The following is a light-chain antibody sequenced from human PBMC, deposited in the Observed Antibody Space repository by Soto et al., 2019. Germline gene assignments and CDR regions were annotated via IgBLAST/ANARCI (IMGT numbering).Light chain of an antibody. V-gene: IGLV2-14*01. J-gene: IGLJ1*01. CDR1: SSDVGTYNY. CDR2: QVT. Sequence: QSVLTQPASVSGSPGQSITISCTGTSSDVGTYNYVSWYQQHPGKAPKLMIYQVTNRPSGVSNRFSGSKSGNTASLTISGLQAEDEADYYCSSYTGSTNYVFGTGTKVTVL. CDR3: SSYTGSTNYV.